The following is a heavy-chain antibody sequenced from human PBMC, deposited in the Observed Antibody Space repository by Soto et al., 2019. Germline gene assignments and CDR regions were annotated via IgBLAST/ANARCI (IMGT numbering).Heavy chain of an antibody. CDR2: IIPIFGTA. J-gene: IGHJ5*02. CDR1: GGTFSSYA. CDR3: ARGGVPSSDYSGPRVGSCFEH. V-gene: IGHV1-69*13. D-gene: IGHD3-10*01. Sequence: SVKVSCKASGGTFSSYAISWVRQAPGQGLEWMGGIIPIFGTANYAQKFQGRVTITADESKSTAYVELSSLRSEYTAVYYCARGGVPSSDYSGPRVGSCFEHWCPAPRVTVAS.